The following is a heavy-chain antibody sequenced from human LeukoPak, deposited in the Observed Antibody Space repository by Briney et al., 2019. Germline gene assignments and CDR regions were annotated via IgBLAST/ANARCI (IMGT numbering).Heavy chain of an antibody. Sequence: SAISGSGGSTYYADSVKGRFTISRDNSKNTLYLQMNSLRAEDTAVYYCAKDPRVGATNLNYWGQGTLVTVSS. D-gene: IGHD1-26*01. J-gene: IGHJ4*02. CDR3: AKDPRVGATNLNY. V-gene: IGHV3-23*01. CDR2: ISGSGGST.